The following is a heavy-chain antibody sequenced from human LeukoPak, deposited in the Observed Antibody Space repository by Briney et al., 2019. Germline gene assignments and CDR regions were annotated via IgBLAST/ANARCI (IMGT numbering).Heavy chain of an antibody. Sequence: GGSLRLSCAASGFTFSSYAMSWVRQAPGKGLGWVSAISGSGGSTYYADSVKGRFTISRDSSKNTLYLQMNSLRAEDTAVYYCARALDYYDSSGYYHYWGQGTLVTVSS. J-gene: IGHJ4*02. CDR1: GFTFSSYA. CDR3: ARALDYYDSSGYYHY. D-gene: IGHD3-22*01. CDR2: ISGSGGST. V-gene: IGHV3-23*01.